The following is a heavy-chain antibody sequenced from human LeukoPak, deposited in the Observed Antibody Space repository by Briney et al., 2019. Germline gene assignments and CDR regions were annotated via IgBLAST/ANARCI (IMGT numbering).Heavy chain of an antibody. CDR1: GFTFSDYY. J-gene: IGHJ4*02. CDR2: ISSSGNTI. V-gene: IGHV3-11*04. D-gene: IGHD5-18*01. CDR3: ARHLSGITGYTYGRGIDY. Sequence: PGGSLRLSCAASGFTFSDYYMSWIRQAPGKGLEWVSYISSSGNTIYYADSVKGRFTISRDNAKNALYLQMNSLRAEDTAVYYCARHLSGITGYTYGRGIDYWGQGTLLTVSS.